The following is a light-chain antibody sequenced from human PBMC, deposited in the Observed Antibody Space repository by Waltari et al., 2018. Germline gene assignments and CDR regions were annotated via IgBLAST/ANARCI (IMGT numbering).Light chain of an antibody. CDR2: WAS. J-gene: IGKJ2*01. CDR3: QQHYSTPPT. V-gene: IGKV4-1*01. CDR1: QSLLFRSNNKNY. Sequence: DIVMTQSPESLPASLGDRATINCQSSQSLLFRSNNKNYLAWYQQRPGQPPKLLIYWASTRESGVPDRFSGSGSGTDFTLTISSLQAEDVAVYYCQQHYSTPPTFGQGTRLNI.